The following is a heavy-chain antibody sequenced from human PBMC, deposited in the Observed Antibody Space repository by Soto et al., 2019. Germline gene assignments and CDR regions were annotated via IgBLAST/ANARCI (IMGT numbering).Heavy chain of an antibody. V-gene: IGHV3-21*01. Sequence: GGSLRLSCAASGFTFSSYSMNWVRQAPGKGLEWVSSISSSSSYIYYADSVKGRFTISRDNAKNSLYLQMNSLRAEDTAVYYCARVKYVVTAIPDAFDIWGQGTMVTVSS. J-gene: IGHJ3*02. CDR1: GFTFSSYS. D-gene: IGHD2-21*02. CDR2: ISSSSSYI. CDR3: ARVKYVVTAIPDAFDI.